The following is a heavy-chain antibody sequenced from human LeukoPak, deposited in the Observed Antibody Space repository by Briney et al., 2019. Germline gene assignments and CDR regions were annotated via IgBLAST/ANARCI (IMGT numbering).Heavy chain of an antibody. Sequence: GGSLRLSCAASGFTFRNFAMSWVRQAPGEGLEWVSAMSSVTYYADPVKGRFTISRDDSKSTRFLQMNSLRAEDTAVYYCAKAFFSGSGGNHKHFDSWGQGTLVTVSS. CDR2: MSSVT. CDR3: AKAFFSGSGGNHKHFDS. D-gene: IGHD3-10*01. CDR1: GFTFRNFA. J-gene: IGHJ4*02. V-gene: IGHV3-23*01.